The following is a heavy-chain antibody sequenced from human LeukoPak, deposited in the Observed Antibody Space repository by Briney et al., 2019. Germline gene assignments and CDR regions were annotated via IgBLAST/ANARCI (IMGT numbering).Heavy chain of an antibody. CDR2: IYPVDSDT. CDR3: ARRTIYSDAFDI. CDR1: RYRFSNYW. J-gene: IGHJ3*02. D-gene: IGHD2-15*01. V-gene: IGHV5-51*01. Sequence: GESLKISCKGSRYRFSNYWIAWVRQMPGKGLEWMGVIYPVDSDTRFSPSFEGRVTISVDKSISNAYLQWSSLKASDTAMYYCARRTIYSDAFDIWGQGTMVTVSS.